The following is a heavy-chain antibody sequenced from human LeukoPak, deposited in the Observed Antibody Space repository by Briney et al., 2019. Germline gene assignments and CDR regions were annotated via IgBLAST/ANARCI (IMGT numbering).Heavy chain of an antibody. D-gene: IGHD3-22*01. Sequence: GGSLRLSCAASGFTFSSYAMNWVRQAPGKGLEWVSALSGSGGSTYYADSVKGRFTISRDNSKNTLYLQMNSLRAEDTAVYYCARADYYDSSEPLDYWGQGTLVTVSS. J-gene: IGHJ4*02. CDR3: ARADYYDSSEPLDY. CDR1: GFTFSSYA. V-gene: IGHV3-23*01. CDR2: LSGSGGST.